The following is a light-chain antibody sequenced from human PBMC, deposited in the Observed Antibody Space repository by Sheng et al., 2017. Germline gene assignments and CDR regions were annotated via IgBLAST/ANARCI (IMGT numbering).Light chain of an antibody. CDR2: CI. J-gene: IGKJ1*01. V-gene: IGKV1-39*01. CDR3: QQSYSTLLT. Sequence: DIQMTQSPSSLSASVGDRVTITCRASQSISSYLNWYQQKPGKAPKLLIYCCIQFASGVPSRFSGSGSGTDFTLTISSLQPEDFATYYCQQSYSTLLTFAQGTKVEIK. CDR1: QSISSY.